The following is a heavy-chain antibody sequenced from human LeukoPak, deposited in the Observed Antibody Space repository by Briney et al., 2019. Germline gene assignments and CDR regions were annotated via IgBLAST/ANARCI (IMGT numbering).Heavy chain of an antibody. D-gene: IGHD3-10*01. CDR2: TYYRSKWYN. J-gene: IGHJ5*02. CDR3: ARDPYGSGPIPRDWFDP. V-gene: IGHV6-1*01. CDR1: GDSVSSNSAA. Sequence: SQTLSLTCALSGDSVSSNSAAWNWIRQSPSRGLEWLGRTYYRSKWYNDYAVSVKSRITINPDTSKNQFSLQLNSVTPEDTAVYYCARDPYGSGPIPRDWFDPWGQGTLVTVSS.